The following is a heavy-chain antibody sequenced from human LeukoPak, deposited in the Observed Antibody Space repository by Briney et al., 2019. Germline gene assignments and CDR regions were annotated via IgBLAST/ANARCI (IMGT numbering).Heavy chain of an antibody. CDR3: ARDVSATGGLEY. Sequence: GGSLRLSCVDSGFTFSNSWMHWVRQAPGKGLEWVANIHPDGSVTHYVDSLKGRFTISRDNARKSLFLQMHSLGAEDTAVYFCARDVSATGGLEYWGQGTLVTVSS. D-gene: IGHD2-15*01. J-gene: IGHJ4*02. V-gene: IGHV3-7*01. CDR1: GFTFSNSW. CDR2: IHPDGSVT.